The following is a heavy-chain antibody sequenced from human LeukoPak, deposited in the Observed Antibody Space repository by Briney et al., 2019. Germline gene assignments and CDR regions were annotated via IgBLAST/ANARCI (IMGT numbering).Heavy chain of an antibody. CDR3: ARGSGYFDWLSPYYYYGMDV. Sequence: ASVKVSCKASGYTFTGYYMHWVRQAPGQGLEWMGWINPNSGGTNYAQKFQGRVTMTRDTSISTAYMELSGLRSDDTAVYYCARGSGYFDWLSPYYYYGMDVWGQGTTVTVSS. J-gene: IGHJ6*02. V-gene: IGHV1-2*02. D-gene: IGHD3-9*01. CDR2: INPNSGGT. CDR1: GYTFTGYY.